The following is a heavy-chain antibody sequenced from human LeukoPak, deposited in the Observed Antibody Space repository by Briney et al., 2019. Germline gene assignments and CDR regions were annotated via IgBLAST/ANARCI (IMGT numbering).Heavy chain of an antibody. D-gene: IGHD3-3*01. CDR3: AKDGFWSGYYDYFDY. J-gene: IGHJ4*02. CDR1: GFTFSSYA. V-gene: IGHV3-23*01. Sequence: GGSLRLSCAASGFTFSSYAMSWVRQAPGKGLEWVSAISGSGGSTYYADSVKGRFTISRDNSKNTLYLRMNSLRAEDTAVYYCAKDGFWSGYYDYFDYWGQGTLVTVSS. CDR2: ISGSGGST.